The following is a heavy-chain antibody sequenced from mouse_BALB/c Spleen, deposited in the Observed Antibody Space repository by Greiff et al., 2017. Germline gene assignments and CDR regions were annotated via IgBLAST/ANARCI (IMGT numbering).Heavy chain of an antibody. J-gene: IGHJ4*01. V-gene: IGHV1S137*01. D-gene: IGHD1-1*01. CDR1: GYTFTDYA. Sequence: QVQLKQSGAELVRPGVSVKISCKGSGYTFTDYAMHWVKQSHAKSLEWIGVISTYYGDASYNQKFKGKATMTVDKSSSTAYMELARLTSEDSAIYYCARWDYYGSSYGDYAMDYWGQGTSVTVSS. CDR2: ISTYYGDA. CDR3: ARWDYYGSSYGDYAMDY.